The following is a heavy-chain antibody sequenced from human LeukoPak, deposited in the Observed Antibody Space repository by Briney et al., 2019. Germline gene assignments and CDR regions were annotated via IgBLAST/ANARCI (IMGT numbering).Heavy chain of an antibody. J-gene: IGHJ5*02. V-gene: IGHV3-11*01. CDR1: GFTFSDYY. D-gene: IGHD5-18*01. CDR2: ISSSGSTI. CDR3: ASIGYSYGSPSNWFDP. Sequence: GGSLRLSCAASGFTFSDYYMSWIRQAPGKGLEWVSYISSSGSTIYYAASVKGRFTISRDNAKNSLYLQMNSLRAEDTAVYYCASIGYSYGSPSNWFDPWGQGTLVTVSS.